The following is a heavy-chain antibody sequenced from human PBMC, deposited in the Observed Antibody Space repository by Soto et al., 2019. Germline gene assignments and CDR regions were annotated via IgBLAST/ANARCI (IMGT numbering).Heavy chain of an antibody. Sequence: QVQLHQSGPGLVKPSQTLSLTCAISGDSVSSNSAAWHWIRQSPSRGLEWLGRTYYRSKWYNDYAVSVKSRITINPATSKNQFSLQLKSVTPEDTAVYYCARGFSSSGWLYFDYWGQGTLVTVSS. D-gene: IGHD6-19*01. V-gene: IGHV6-1*01. J-gene: IGHJ4*02. CDR1: GDSVSSNSAA. CDR2: TYYRSKWYN. CDR3: ARGFSSSGWLYFDY.